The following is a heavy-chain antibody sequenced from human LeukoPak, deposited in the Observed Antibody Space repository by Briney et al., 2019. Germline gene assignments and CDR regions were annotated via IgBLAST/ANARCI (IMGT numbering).Heavy chain of an antibody. J-gene: IGHJ4*02. Sequence: GGSLRLSRAASGFTFSRYWMHWVRQAPGKGLVWVSCIKSDGSSTSIADSAKGRFTISRDNAKNTVYLQMNSLRAEDTAVYYCVRVYRSYNFDYWGQGTLVTVSS. D-gene: IGHD1-26*01. CDR3: VRVYRSYNFDY. V-gene: IGHV3-74*01. CDR1: GFTFSRYW. CDR2: IKSDGSST.